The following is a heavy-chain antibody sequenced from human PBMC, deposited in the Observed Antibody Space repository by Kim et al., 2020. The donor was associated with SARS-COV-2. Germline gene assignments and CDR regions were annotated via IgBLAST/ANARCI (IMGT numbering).Heavy chain of an antibody. D-gene: IGHD2-8*01. J-gene: IGHJ4*02. CDR1: GGTFSSYA. V-gene: IGHV1-69*04. CDR3: ARGVWGDDNRGDY. Sequence: SVKVSCKASGGTFSSYAISWVRQAPGQGLEWMGRIIPILGIANYAQKFQGRVTIIADKSTSTAYMELSSLRSEDTAVYYCARGVWGDDNRGDYWGQGTLVTVSS. CDR2: IIPILGIA.